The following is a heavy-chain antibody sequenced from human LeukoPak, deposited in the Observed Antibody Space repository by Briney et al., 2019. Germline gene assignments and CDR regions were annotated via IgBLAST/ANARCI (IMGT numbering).Heavy chain of an antibody. V-gene: IGHV3-48*03. J-gene: IGHJ6*03. CDR2: ISNTAISI. CDR1: GFTFSSYE. D-gene: IGHD2/OR15-2a*01. CDR3: ARADFCTSTTTCPYYFYMDV. Sequence: GGSLRLSCAASGFTFSSYEMNWVRQAPGKGLEWVSYISNTAISIYYADSVKGRFTISGDNAKNSLYLQMNSLRAEDTAVYYCARADFCTSTTTCPYYFYMDVWGKGTTVTVSS.